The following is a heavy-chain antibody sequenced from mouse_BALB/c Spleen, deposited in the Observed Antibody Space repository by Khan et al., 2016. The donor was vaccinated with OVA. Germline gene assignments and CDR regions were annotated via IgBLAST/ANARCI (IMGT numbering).Heavy chain of an antibody. CDR2: ILPGSGRN. V-gene: IGHV1-9*01. Sequence: QVQLQQSGAELMKPGASVKISCKATGYTFSSYWIEWVKQRPGHGLEWIGEILPGSGRNNYNEKFKGKATFTADTSSNTAYMQLSSLTSEDSSVYSCARGNYYGSSSWFGYWGQGTLVTVSA. D-gene: IGHD1-1*01. J-gene: IGHJ3*01. CDR3: ARGNYYGSSSWFGY. CDR1: GYTFSSYW.